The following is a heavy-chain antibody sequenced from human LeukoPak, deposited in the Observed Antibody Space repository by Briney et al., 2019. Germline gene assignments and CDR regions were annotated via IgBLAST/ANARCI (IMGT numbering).Heavy chain of an antibody. CDR3: AKSAAAGMARYFDL. D-gene: IGHD6-19*01. CDR2: ITSASSTI. J-gene: IGHJ2*01. CDR1: GFTFSSYS. Sequence: GGSLRLSCAASGFTFSSYSMNWVRQAPGWGLEWISYITSASSTISYADSVKGRFTISRDNAKNSLYLQMNSLRAEDTAVYYCAKSAAAGMARYFDLWGRGTLVTVSS. V-gene: IGHV3-48*04.